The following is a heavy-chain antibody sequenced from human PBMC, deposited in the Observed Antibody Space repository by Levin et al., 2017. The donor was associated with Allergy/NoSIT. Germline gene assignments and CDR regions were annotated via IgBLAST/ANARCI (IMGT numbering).Heavy chain of an antibody. CDR1: GGSIRSGGYY. CDR2: IHYSGST. D-gene: IGHD5-12*01. CDR3: ARSGDIVATINAFDI. Sequence: SQTLSLTCTVSGGSIRSGGYYWSWIRQHPGKGLEWIGYIHYSGSTYYIPSLKSRVSISIDTSKNQFSLKLTSVTAADSAGYYCARSGDIVATINAFDIWGQGTMVTVSS. V-gene: IGHV4-31*03. J-gene: IGHJ3*02.